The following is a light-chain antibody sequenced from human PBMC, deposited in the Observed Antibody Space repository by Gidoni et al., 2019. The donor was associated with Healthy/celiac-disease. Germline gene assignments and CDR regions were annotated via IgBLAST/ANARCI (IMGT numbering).Light chain of an antibody. J-gene: IGKJ4*01. V-gene: IGKV1-33*01. Sequence: IEMPQAPSSLSGSVGDSVTNTCQASQDISNYLNWYQQKPGKAPKLLIYDASNLETGVPSKFSGSGSGTSFAFTIGRLQPEDIATCYCQRDDKLPLTFXXXTKVEIK. CDR2: DAS. CDR3: QRDDKLPLT. CDR1: QDISNY.